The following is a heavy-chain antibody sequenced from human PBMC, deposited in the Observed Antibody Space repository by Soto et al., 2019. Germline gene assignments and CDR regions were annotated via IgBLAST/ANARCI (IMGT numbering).Heavy chain of an antibody. CDR1: GGSFSGYY. D-gene: IGHD6-6*01. Sequence: SETLSLTCAVYGGSFSGYYWSWIRQPPGKGLEWIGEINHSGSTNYNPSLKSRVTISVDTSKNQFSLKLSSVTAADTAVYYCAGGPEQLVRFPDYWGQGTLVTVSS. J-gene: IGHJ4*02. CDR2: INHSGST. CDR3: AGGPEQLVRFPDY. V-gene: IGHV4-34*01.